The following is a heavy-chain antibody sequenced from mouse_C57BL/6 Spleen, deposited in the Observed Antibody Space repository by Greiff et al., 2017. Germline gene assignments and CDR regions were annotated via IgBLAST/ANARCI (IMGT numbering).Heavy chain of an antibody. J-gene: IGHJ4*01. D-gene: IGHD4-1*01. CDR1: GYAFSSSW. V-gene: IGHV1-82*01. CDR2: IYPGDGDT. CDR3: ARWELGPSFYAMDY. Sequence: QVQLQQSGPELVKPGASVKISCKASGYAFSSSWMNWVKQRPGKGLEWIGRIYPGDGDTNYNGKFKGKATLTADKSSSTAYMQLSSLTSEDSAVYFCARWELGPSFYAMDYWGQGTSVTVSS.